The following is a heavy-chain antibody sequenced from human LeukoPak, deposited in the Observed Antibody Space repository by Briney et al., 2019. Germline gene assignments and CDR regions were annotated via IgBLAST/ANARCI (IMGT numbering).Heavy chain of an antibody. D-gene: IGHD1-26*01. CDR1: GGSISSHY. CDR2: IYYSGST. J-gene: IGHJ3*02. V-gene: IGHV4-59*11. CDR3: ARRLWELLDAFDI. Sequence: SETLSLTCTVSGGSISSHYWSWIRQPPGKGLVWIGYIYYSGSTNYNPSLKSRVTISVDTSKNQFSLKLSSVTAADTAVYYCARRLWELLDAFDIWGQGTMVTVSS.